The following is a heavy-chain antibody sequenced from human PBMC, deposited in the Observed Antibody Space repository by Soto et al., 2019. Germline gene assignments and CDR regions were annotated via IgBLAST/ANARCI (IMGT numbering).Heavy chain of an antibody. V-gene: IGHV3-7*01. J-gene: IGHJ4*02. Sequence: GGSLRLSCAASGFTFSSYWMSWVRQAPGKGLEWVANIKQDGSEKYYVDSVKGRFTISRDNAKNSLYLQMNSLRAEDTAVYYCARTGGRKDYGDYHGYFDYWGQGTLVTVSS. CDR2: IKQDGSEK. CDR3: ARTGGRKDYGDYHGYFDY. CDR1: GFTFSSYW. D-gene: IGHD4-17*01.